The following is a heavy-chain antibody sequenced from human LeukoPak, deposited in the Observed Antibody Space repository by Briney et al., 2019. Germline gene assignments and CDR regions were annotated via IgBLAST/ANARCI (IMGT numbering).Heavy chain of an antibody. Sequence: PSGTLSLTCAVSGDSMSSIDWWSWARQPPGKGLERIGEIHHTGSTNYNPSLKSRVTISVDKSKNQFSLNFNSMSAADSAVYYCAANGYYTIEYWGQGTLVTVSS. D-gene: IGHD1-26*01. CDR1: GDSMSSIDW. CDR2: IHHTGST. CDR3: AANGYYTIEY. J-gene: IGHJ4*02. V-gene: IGHV4-4*02.